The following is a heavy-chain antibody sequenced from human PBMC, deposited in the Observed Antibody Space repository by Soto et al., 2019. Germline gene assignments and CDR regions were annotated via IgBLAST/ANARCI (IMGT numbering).Heavy chain of an antibody. CDR2: ISYDGSNK. J-gene: IGHJ3*02. CDR1: GFTFSSYA. D-gene: IGHD3-22*01. V-gene: IGHV3-30-3*01. CDR3: ARELSDYDIGAFDI. Sequence: QVQLVESGGGVVQPGRSLRLSCAASGFTFSSYAMHWVRQAPGKGLEWVAVISYDGSNKYYADSVKGRFTISRDNSKNTLYLQMNSLRAEDTAVYYCARELSDYDIGAFDIWGQGKIVTVSS.